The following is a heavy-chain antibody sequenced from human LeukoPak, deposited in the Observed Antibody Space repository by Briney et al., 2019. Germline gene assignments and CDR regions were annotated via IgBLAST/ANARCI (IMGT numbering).Heavy chain of an antibody. CDR2: ISSNGGST. CDR3: ARVVSGWYLD. CDR1: GFTFSSYA. J-gene: IGHJ4*02. Sequence: PGGSLRLSCAASGFTFSSYAVHWVRQAPGKGLEYVSAISSNGGSTYYANSVKGRFTISRDNSKNTLYLQMGSLRAEDMAVYYCARVVSGWYLDWGQGTLVTVSS. D-gene: IGHD6-19*01. V-gene: IGHV3-64*01.